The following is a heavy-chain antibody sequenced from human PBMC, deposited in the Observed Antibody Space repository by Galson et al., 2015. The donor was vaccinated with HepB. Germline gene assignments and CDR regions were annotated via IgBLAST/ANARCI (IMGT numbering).Heavy chain of an antibody. CDR2: ISTSNGNT. Sequence: SVKVSCKASGYRFTNYGISWVRQAPGQGLEWMGWISTSNGNTKYAQKIQDRVTMTTDTSTSTAYMELRSLKSDDTAVYYCARDYTITTRSCFDPWGQGTLVTVSS. CDR3: ARDYTITTRSCFDP. J-gene: IGHJ5*02. D-gene: IGHD4-11*01. CDR1: GYRFTNYG. V-gene: IGHV1-18*01.